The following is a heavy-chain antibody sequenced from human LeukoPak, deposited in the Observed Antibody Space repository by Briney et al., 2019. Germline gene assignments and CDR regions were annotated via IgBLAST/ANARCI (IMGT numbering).Heavy chain of an antibody. CDR3: AREDGGTSGWVTVDY. J-gene: IGHJ4*02. Sequence: PGGSLRLSCGASGFTFRSYAMSWVRQAPGKGLEWVSAITTTGKTYFADSVKGRFTISRENSRNTVYLQVNSLRAEDTAVYYCAREDGGTSGWVTVDYWGQGTLVTVSS. CDR1: GFTFRSYA. CDR2: ITTTGKT. V-gene: IGHV3-23*01. D-gene: IGHD4-23*01.